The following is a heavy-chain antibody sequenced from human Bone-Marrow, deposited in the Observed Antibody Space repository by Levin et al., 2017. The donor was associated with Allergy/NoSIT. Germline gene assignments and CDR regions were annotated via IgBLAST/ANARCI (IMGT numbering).Heavy chain of an antibody. CDR3: ARSAGGVGSGSYPYDY. D-gene: IGHD3-10*01. J-gene: IGHJ4*02. Sequence: GESLKISCKGSGYKFTSYWIVWVRQMPGKGLEWMGRINPGGSYTNYGPSFQGHVTMSVDNSITTAYLQWNSLKASDTAMYYCARSAGGVGSGSYPYDYWGQGTLVTVS. CDR1: GYKFTSYW. V-gene: IGHV5-10-1*01. CDR2: INPGGSYT.